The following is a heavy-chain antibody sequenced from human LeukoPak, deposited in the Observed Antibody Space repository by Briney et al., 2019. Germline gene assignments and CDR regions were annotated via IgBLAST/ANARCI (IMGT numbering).Heavy chain of an antibody. CDR3: AVITMVRGVITHFDY. CDR1: GYTFTSYD. V-gene: IGHV1-8*01. D-gene: IGHD3-10*01. CDR2: MNPNSGNT. J-gene: IGHJ4*02. Sequence: ASVKVSCKASGYTFTSYDINWVRQATGQGLEWMGWMNPNSGNTGYAQKFQGRVTMTRNTSISTAYMELSSLRSEDTAAYYCAVITMVRGVITHFDYWGQGTLVTVSS.